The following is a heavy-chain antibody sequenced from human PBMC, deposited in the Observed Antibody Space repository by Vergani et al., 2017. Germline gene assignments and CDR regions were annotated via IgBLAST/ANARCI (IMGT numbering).Heavy chain of an antibody. D-gene: IGHD4-11*01. Sequence: VQLVESGGGLVKPGGSLRLSCAASGFTFSSYGMHWVRQAPGKGLEWVAVISYDGSNKYYADSVKGRFTISRYNSKNTLYLQMNSLRAEDTAVYYCAKDTASYSNYYYYGMDVWGQGTTVTVSS. CDR1: GFTFSSYG. J-gene: IGHJ6*02. CDR3: AKDTASYSNYYYYGMDV. V-gene: IGHV3-30*18. CDR2: ISYDGSNK.